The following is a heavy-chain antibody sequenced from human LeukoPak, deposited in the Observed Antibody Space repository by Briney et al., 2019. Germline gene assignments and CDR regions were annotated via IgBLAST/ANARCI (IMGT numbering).Heavy chain of an antibody. Sequence: ASVKVSCKASGYTFTSYDINWVRQATGQGLEWMGWMNPNSGNTGYAQKFQGRVTMTRNTSTSTAYMELSSLRSEDTAVYYCATKLSSGWYELRFDYWGQGTLVTVSS. CDR2: MNPNSGNT. J-gene: IGHJ4*02. CDR3: ATKLSSGWYELRFDY. CDR1: GYTFTSYD. V-gene: IGHV1-8*01. D-gene: IGHD6-19*01.